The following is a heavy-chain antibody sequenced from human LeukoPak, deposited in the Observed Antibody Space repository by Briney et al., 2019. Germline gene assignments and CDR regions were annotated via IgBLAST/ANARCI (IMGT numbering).Heavy chain of an antibody. CDR3: ARHRDGYNWYFDL. Sequence: SETLSLTRTVSGGSISSYYWSWIRQPPGKGLEWIGYIYYSGSTNYNPSLKSRVTISADTSKIHFSLRLSSVTAADTAVYYCARHRDGYNWYFDLWGRGTMVTVSS. D-gene: IGHD5-24*01. CDR2: IYYSGST. CDR1: GGSISSYY. V-gene: IGHV4-59*08. J-gene: IGHJ2*01.